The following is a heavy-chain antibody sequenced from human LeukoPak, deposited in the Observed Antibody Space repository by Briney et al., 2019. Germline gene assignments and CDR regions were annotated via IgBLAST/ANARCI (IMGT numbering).Heavy chain of an antibody. CDR1: GGSISSSNW. CDR2: IYHSGST. J-gene: IGHJ4*02. D-gene: IGHD3-3*01. CDR3: ARAGWSGYFPMG. Sequence: SETLSLTCAVSGGSISSSNWWSWVRPPPGKGLEWIGEIYHSGSTNYNPSLKSRVTISVDTSKNQFSLKLSSVTAADTAVYYCARAGWSGYFPMGWGQGTLVTVSS. V-gene: IGHV4-4*02.